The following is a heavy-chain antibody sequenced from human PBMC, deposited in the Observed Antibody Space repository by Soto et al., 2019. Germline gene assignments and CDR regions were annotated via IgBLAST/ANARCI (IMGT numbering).Heavy chain of an antibody. J-gene: IGHJ4*02. CDR1: GGSIISGGYY. Sequence: SETLSLTCTVSGGSIISGGYYWSWIRQHPGKGLEWIGYIYYSGSTYYNPSLKSRVTISVDTSKNQFSLKLSSVTAADTAVYYCARVQGLGDYYDSRYFDYWGQGTLVTVSS. V-gene: IGHV4-31*03. CDR2: IYYSGST. D-gene: IGHD3-22*01. CDR3: ARVQGLGDYYDSRYFDY.